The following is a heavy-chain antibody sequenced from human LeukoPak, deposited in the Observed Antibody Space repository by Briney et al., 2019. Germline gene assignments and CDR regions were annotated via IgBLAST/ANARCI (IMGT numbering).Heavy chain of an antibody. D-gene: IGHD2-2*01. V-gene: IGHV4-39*01. CDR3: ARCRLVVPGLYYFDY. J-gene: IGHJ4*02. Sequence: PSETLSLTCTVSGGSISYSNYYWGWIRQPPGKGLEWIGNIYYSGSTYYNPSLKSRVTFSVDTSKNQFSLKLSSATAADTAVYYCARCRLVVPGLYYFDYWGQGTLVTVSS. CDR2: IYYSGST. CDR1: GGSISYSNYY.